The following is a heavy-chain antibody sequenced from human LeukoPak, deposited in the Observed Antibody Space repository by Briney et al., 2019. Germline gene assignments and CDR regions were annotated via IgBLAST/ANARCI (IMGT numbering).Heavy chain of an antibody. V-gene: IGHV4-59*01. J-gene: IGHJ4*02. CDR2: IHYTGST. CDR1: SGSISTYY. D-gene: IGHD1-26*01. Sequence: SETLSLTCTVSSGSISTYYWSWIRQPPAKKLEWIGFIHYTGSTNYNPSLRSRVTISVDTSKNQFSLKLNSVTDADTAVYFCARSSGSRYYIDYWGQGTLVTVSS. CDR3: ARSSGSRYYIDY.